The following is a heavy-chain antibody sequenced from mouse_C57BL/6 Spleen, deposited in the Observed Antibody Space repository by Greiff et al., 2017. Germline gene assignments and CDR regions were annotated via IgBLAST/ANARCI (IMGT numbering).Heavy chain of an antibody. CDR2: IYPGSGST. CDR1: GYTFTSYW. J-gene: IGHJ3*01. Sequence: QVQLQQPGAELVKPGASVKMSCKASGYTFTSYWITWVKQRPGQGLEWIGDIYPGSGSTNYNEKFKSKATLTVDTSSSTAYMQLSSLTSEDSAVYYCARCRLTGTWCAYWGQGTLVTVSA. D-gene: IGHD4-1*01. CDR3: ARCRLTGTWCAY. V-gene: IGHV1-55*01.